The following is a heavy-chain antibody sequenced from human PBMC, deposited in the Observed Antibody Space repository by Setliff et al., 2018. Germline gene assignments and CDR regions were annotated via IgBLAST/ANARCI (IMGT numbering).Heavy chain of an antibody. D-gene: IGHD6-19*01. CDR1: GFSFSSYW. Sequence: LRLSCAASGFSFSSYWMHWVRQAPGKGLVWVARISGDGSTTGYADSVKGRFTISRDNAKNTMYLEMDTLRVEDTSLYYCAKVYRSGWYLGNWGQGTLVTVSS. V-gene: IGHV3-74*01. J-gene: IGHJ4*02. CDR2: ISGDGSTT. CDR3: AKVYRSGWYLGN.